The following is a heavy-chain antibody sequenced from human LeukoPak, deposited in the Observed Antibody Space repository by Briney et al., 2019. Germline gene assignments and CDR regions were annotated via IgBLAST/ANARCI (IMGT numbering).Heavy chain of an antibody. CDR1: GGSISSGGYY. CDR3: ARGYYDFWSGSYYYYYYMDV. CDR2: IYYSGST. J-gene: IGHJ6*03. V-gene: IGHV4-61*08. D-gene: IGHD3-3*01. Sequence: PSETLSLTCTVSGGSISSGGYYWSWIRQPPGKGLEWIGYIYYSGSTNYNPSLKSRVTISVDTSKNQFSLKLSSVTAADTAVYYCARGYYDFWSGSYYYYYYMDVWGKGTTVTVSS.